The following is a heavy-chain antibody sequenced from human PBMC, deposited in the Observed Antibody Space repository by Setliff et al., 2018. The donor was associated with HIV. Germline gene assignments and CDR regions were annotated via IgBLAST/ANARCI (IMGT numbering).Heavy chain of an antibody. Sequence: ASVKVSCKASGYSFSSYYMHWVIQAPGQGLEWMGIINPRGGKANYAQRFQGRLTVTTDTSTSTVYMELRLLTSDDTAIYYCAREGHVATPGSSEFDPWGQGALVTVSS. J-gene: IGHJ5*02. CDR3: AREGHVATPGSSEFDP. D-gene: IGHD2-15*01. CDR2: INPRGGKA. V-gene: IGHV1-46*01. CDR1: GYSFSSYY.